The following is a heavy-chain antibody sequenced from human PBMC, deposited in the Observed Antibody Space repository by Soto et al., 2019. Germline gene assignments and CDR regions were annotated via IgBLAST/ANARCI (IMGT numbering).Heavy chain of an antibody. CDR3: ARAVYCTTANCWDDFHYYNVAV. CDR1: GDSINNTYW. J-gene: IGHJ6*02. D-gene: IGHD2-2*01. V-gene: IGHV4-4*02. CDR2: IYHTGGR. Sequence: QVQLQQSGQGLVKPSGTLSLTCFVSGDSINNTYWWSWVRQAPGKGLEWIGEIYHTGGRSYMPYLRSRITLSLDASLIQFSLKMTSVTAAYTALYYFARAVYCTTANCWDDFHYYNVAVLGQGTAVTVSS.